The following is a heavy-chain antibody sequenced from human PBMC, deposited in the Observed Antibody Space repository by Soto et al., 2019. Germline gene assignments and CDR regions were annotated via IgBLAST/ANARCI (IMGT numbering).Heavy chain of an antibody. CDR1: GGTFSSYT. CDR3: ARGATNSGCSG. D-gene: IGHD5-12*01. J-gene: IGHJ4*02. Sequence: QVQLVQSGAEVKKPGSSVKVSCKASGGTFSSYTISWVRQAPGQGLEWMGRIIPILGIANYAQKFQGRVTITADKSTSTAYMELRSLRSEDTAVYYCARGATNSGCSGWGQGTLVTVSS. V-gene: IGHV1-69*02. CDR2: IIPILGIA.